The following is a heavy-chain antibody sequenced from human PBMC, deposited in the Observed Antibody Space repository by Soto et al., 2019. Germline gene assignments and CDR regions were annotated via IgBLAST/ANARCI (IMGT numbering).Heavy chain of an antibody. V-gene: IGHV4-30-2*01. Sequence: PSETLSLTCAVSGGSISSGGYSWSWIRQPPGKGLEWIGYIYHSGSTYYNPSLKSRVTISVDRSKNQFSLKLSSVTAADTAVYYCARGTRVLEWPPPYYFDYWGQGTLVTVSS. CDR2: IYHSGST. J-gene: IGHJ4*02. CDR1: GGSISSGGYS. D-gene: IGHD3-3*01. CDR3: ARGTRVLEWPPPYYFDY.